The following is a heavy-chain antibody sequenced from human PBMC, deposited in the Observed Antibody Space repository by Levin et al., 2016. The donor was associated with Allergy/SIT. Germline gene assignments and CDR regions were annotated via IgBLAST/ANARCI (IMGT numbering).Heavy chain of an antibody. D-gene: IGHD3-22*01. CDR1: GGSFSGYY. CDR2: INHSGST. V-gene: IGHV4-34*01. Sequence: SETLSLTCAVYGGSFSGYYWSWIRQPPGKGLEWIGEINHSGSTNYNPSLKSRVTISVDTSKNQFSLKLSSVTAADTAVYYCATQDNITTFDYWGQGTLVTVSS. J-gene: IGHJ4*02. CDR3: ATQDNITTFDY.